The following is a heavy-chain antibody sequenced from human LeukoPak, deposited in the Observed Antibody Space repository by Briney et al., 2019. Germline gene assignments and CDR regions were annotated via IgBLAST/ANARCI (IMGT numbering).Heavy chain of an antibody. CDR3: AKITIFGVGIDY. Sequence: LGGSLRLSCAASGFTFSSYGMHWVRQAPGKGLECVAFIQYDGSNKYYTDSVKGRFTISRDNSKNTLYLQMNSLRPEDTAVYYCAKITIFGVGIDYWGQGTLVTVSS. D-gene: IGHD3-3*01. CDR2: IQYDGSNK. J-gene: IGHJ4*02. V-gene: IGHV3-30*02. CDR1: GFTFSSYG.